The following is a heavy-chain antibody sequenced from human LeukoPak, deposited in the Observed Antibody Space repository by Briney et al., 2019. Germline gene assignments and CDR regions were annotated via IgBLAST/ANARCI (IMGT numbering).Heavy chain of an antibody. CDR2: ISTNKGNT. V-gene: IGHV1-18*01. Sequence: ASVKVSCKASGYIFTSYGISWVRQAPGQGLEWMGWISTNKGNTNYAQRLQGRVTMTTDTSASTAYMELRSLRSDDTAIYYCVRDIQWRFDPWGQGTLVTVSS. CDR3: VRDIQWRFDP. D-gene: IGHD2-8*01. J-gene: IGHJ5*02. CDR1: GYIFTSYG.